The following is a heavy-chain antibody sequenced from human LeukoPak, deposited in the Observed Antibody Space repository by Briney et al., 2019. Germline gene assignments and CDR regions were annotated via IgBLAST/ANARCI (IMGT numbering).Heavy chain of an antibody. J-gene: IGHJ4*02. V-gene: IGHV3-23*01. Sequence: GGSLRLSCAVSGFTFRTCAMSWVRQAPGKGLEWVSAISGSGTGTYYADSVMGRFTISRDNSKNTLYLEMNNLRAEDTAAYYCASHPKSGGNFDYWGQGTLVTVSS. D-gene: IGHD4-23*01. CDR1: GFTFRTCA. CDR3: ASHPKSGGNFDY. CDR2: ISGSGTGT.